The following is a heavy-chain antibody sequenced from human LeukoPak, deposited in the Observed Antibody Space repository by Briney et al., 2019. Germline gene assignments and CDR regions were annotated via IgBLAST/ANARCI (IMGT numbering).Heavy chain of an antibody. J-gene: IGHJ5*02. CDR2: INPDGSQT. CDR3: ARDLGYGALDP. Sequence: GGSLRLSCAASGFTFTSYWMNWVRQAPGKGLEWVALINPDGSQTNYVDSVKGRFTISRDNAEDSLYLQMNSLRAEDTAVYYCARDLGYGALDPWGQGTLVTVSS. V-gene: IGHV3-7*01. CDR1: GFTFTSYW. D-gene: IGHD4-17*01.